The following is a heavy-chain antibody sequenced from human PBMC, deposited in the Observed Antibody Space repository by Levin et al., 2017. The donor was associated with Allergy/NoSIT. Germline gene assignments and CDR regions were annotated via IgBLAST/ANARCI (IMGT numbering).Heavy chain of an antibody. CDR2: IRNKAHGGTT. V-gene: IGHV3-49*04. CDR3: ARGGPPNYDYNWGSYRDGYFDY. Sequence: PGGSLRLSCTGSGFTFGDYAMSWVRQAPGKGLEWVGFIRNKAHGGTTEYAASVKGRLTISRDDSKSIAYLQMNRLKTEDTAVYFCARGGPPNYDYNWGSYRDGYFDYWGQGTLVTVSS. D-gene: IGHD3-16*02. J-gene: IGHJ4*02. CDR1: GFTFGDYA.